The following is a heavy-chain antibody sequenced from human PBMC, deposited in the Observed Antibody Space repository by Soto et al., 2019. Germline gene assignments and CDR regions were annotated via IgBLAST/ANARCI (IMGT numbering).Heavy chain of an antibody. J-gene: IGHJ4*02. CDR3: ARAYYDFLRGYLSH. CDR2: IIPIFVTA. Sequence: QVQLVQSGAEVKKPGSSVKVSCKASGGTFSSYAISWVRQAPGQGLEWMGGIIPIFVTANYAQKFQGRVTITADESTSTAYMELSILRSEDTAVYYCARAYYDFLRGYLSHCGQGTLVTVSS. CDR1: GGTFSSYA. V-gene: IGHV1-69*01. D-gene: IGHD3-3*01.